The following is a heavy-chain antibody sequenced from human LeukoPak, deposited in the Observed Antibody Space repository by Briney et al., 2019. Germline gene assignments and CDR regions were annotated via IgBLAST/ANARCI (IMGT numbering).Heavy chain of an antibody. CDR3: ARGGFASRYCSSTSCFHYRNWFDP. CDR2: INHSGST. Sequence: PSETLSLTCAVYGGSFSGYYWSRIRQPPGKGLEWIGEINHSGSTNYNPSLKSRVTISVDTSKNQFSLKLSSVTAADTAVYYCARGGFASRYCSSTSCFHYRNWFDPWGQGTLVTVSS. V-gene: IGHV4-34*01. J-gene: IGHJ5*02. D-gene: IGHD2-2*01. CDR1: GGSFSGYY.